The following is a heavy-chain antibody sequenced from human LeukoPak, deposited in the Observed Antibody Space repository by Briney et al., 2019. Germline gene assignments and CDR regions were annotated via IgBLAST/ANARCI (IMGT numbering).Heavy chain of an antibody. CDR3: ARDTGRSGACSSTSCYSI. CDR1: GGSISSGRYS. V-gene: IGHV4-31*03. CDR2: MYYSGGT. D-gene: IGHD2-2*01. J-gene: IGHJ4*02. Sequence: SQTLSLTCTVSGGSISSGRYSWSWIRQHPGKGLEWIGYMYYSGGTYYNPSLKSRVTISVDTSKNQFSLKLSSVTAADTAVYYCARDTGRSGACSSTSCYSIWGQGTLVTVSS.